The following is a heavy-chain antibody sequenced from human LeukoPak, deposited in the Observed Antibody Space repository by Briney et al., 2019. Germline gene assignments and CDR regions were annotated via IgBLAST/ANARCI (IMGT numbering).Heavy chain of an antibody. CDR1: GYTFTGYY. V-gene: IGHV1-2*02. Sequence: ASVKVSCKASGYTFTGYYMHWVRQAPGQGLEWMGWINPNSGGTNYAQKFQGRVTMTRDTSISTAYMELSRLRSDDTAVYYCARGQPYYDKSGYPDYWGQGTLVTVSS. D-gene: IGHD3-22*01. J-gene: IGHJ4*02. CDR2: INPNSGGT. CDR3: ARGQPYYDKSGYPDY.